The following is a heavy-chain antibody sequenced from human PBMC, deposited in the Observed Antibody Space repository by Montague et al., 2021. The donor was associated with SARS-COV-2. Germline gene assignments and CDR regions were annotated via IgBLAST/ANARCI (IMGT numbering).Heavy chain of an antibody. CDR3: ARKEMKYSSIWSTGGNWFDA. V-gene: IGHV4-39*01. CDR1: GGSISSSSYY. D-gene: IGHD6-13*01. CDR2: IYYSGST. J-gene: IGHJ5*02. Sequence: SETLSLTCTVSGGSISSSSYYWGWIRQPPGKGLEWIGSIYYSGSTYYNPSLKSRVTLSVDTSKNQFSLKLSSVTAADTAVYYCARKEMKYSSIWSTGGNWFDAWGQGTMVTVSS.